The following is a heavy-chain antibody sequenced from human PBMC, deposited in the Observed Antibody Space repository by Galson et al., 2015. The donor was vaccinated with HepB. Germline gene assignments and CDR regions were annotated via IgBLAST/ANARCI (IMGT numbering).Heavy chain of an antibody. D-gene: IGHD1-26*01. CDR2: VTASGSNT. V-gene: IGHV3-23*01. Sequence: SLRLSCATSGFTFNNYAMSWVRQAPGKGLGWVSVVTASGSNTYYADSVKGRFTISRDNSKDTQYLQMNNLKAEDTAVYFCARRRGGNYYDALDIWGHGTMVTVSS. CDR1: GFTFNNYA. J-gene: IGHJ3*02. CDR3: ARRRGGNYYDALDI.